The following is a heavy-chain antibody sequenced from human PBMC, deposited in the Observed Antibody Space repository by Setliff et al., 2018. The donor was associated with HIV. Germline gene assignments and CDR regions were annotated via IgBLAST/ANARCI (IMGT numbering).Heavy chain of an antibody. D-gene: IGHD3-3*01. J-gene: IGHJ6*03. CDR3: ARLPGPYYDFWSGYYGMYYYYYYMDV. CDR1: GGSISSSNW. V-gene: IGHV4-4*02. CDR2: IYHSGST. Sequence: TSETLSLTCAVSGGSISSSNWWSWVRQPPGKGLEWIGEIYHSGSTNYNPSLKSRVTISVDTSKNQFSLKLSSVTAADTAVYYCARLPGPYYDFWSGYYGMYYYYYYMDVWGKGTTVTVSS.